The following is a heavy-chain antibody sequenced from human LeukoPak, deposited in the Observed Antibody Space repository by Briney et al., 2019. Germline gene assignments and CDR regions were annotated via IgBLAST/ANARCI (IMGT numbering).Heavy chain of an antibody. CDR1: GFTFSSYA. V-gene: IGHV3-23*01. D-gene: IGHD3-22*01. CDR2: IRSNGCST. CDR3: ARDSYYYDTSDYYNAFDI. J-gene: IGHJ3*02. Sequence: GGALRLSCASSGFTFSSYAMSWVRQAPGRGLEWVSTIRSNGCSTCYADSVKGRFTISRDNSKNTLYLQMNSLRAEDTAVYYCARDSYYYDTSDYYNAFDIWGQGTMVTVSS.